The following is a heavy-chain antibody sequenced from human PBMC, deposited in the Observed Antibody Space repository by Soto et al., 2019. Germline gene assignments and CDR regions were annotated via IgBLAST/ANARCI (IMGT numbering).Heavy chain of an antibody. J-gene: IGHJ4*02. V-gene: IGHV1-2*04. Sequence: GASVKVSCKASGYTFTIYYMHWVRQAPGQGLEWMGWINPNSGGTNYAQKFQGWVTMTRDTSISTAYMELSRLRSDDTAAYYCARLGSDDLVNLKIDCSSTSCYGDYWGQGTLVTVSS. CDR3: ARLGSDDLVNLKIDCSSTSCYGDY. D-gene: IGHD2-2*01. CDR1: GYTFTIYY. CDR2: INPNSGGT.